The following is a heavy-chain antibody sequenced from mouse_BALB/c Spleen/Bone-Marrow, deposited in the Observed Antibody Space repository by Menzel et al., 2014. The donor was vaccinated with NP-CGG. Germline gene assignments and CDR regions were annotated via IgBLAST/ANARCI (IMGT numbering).Heavy chain of an antibody. J-gene: IGHJ3*01. CDR2: IDPANGNT. D-gene: IGHD1-1*01. V-gene: IGHV14-3*02. Sequence: VQLLQSGAELVKPGASVKLSCTASGFNIKDTYMHWVKQRPEQGLEWIGRIDPANGNTKYDPKFQGKVTITADTSSNTNYLQLSRLRSEGAAVYYCAMYYYGSSRFAYWGHGTLVTVSA. CDR3: AMYYYGSSRFAY. CDR1: GFNIKDTY.